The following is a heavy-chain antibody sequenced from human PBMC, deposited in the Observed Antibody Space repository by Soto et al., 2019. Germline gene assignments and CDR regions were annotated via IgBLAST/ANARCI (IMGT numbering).Heavy chain of an antibody. CDR2: INKNGFTI. D-gene: IGHD6-19*01. V-gene: IGHV3-48*02. Sequence: GGSLRLSCAVSGFTLATYSMNWVRQAPGKGLEWISFINKNGFTIYYADSVKGRFTISRDYAKNSLYLQMDSLRHEDTAVYYCARGAVTGTSLFDYWGLGTLVTVSS. J-gene: IGHJ4*02. CDR3: ARGAVTGTSLFDY. CDR1: GFTLATYS.